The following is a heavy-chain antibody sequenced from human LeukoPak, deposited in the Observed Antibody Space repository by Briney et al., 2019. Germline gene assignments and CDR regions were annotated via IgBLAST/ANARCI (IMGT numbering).Heavy chain of an antibody. CDR1: GGSFSGYY. CDR3: ARTTEEYYGSGKFRKYYSYYYYMDV. Sequence: SSETLSLTCAVYGGSFSGYYWSWIRQPPGKGLEWIGEINHSGSTNYNPSLKSRVTISVDTSKNQFSLKLSSVTAADTAVYYCARTTEEYYGSGKFRKYYSYYYYMDVWGKGTTVTVSS. V-gene: IGHV4-34*01. CDR2: INHSGST. J-gene: IGHJ6*03. D-gene: IGHD3-10*01.